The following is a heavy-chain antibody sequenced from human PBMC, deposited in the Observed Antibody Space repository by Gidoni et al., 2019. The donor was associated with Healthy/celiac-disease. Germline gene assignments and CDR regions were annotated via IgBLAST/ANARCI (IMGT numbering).Heavy chain of an antibody. V-gene: IGHV3-23*01. D-gene: IGHD3-3*01. Sequence: EVQLLESGGGLVQPGGSLRLSCAASGFTFSSYAMRWVRPAPGKGLEGVSAISGSGGSTYYADSVKGRFTISRDNSKNTLYRQMNSLRAEDTAVYYCAKVKGQYYDFWSGFYGMDVWGQGTTVTVSS. CDR3: AKVKGQYYDFWSGFYGMDV. CDR2: ISGSGGST. J-gene: IGHJ6*02. CDR1: GFTFSSYA.